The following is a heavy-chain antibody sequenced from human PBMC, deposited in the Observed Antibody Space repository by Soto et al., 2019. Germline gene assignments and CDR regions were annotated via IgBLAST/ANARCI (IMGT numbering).Heavy chain of an antibody. CDR1: GGSISSYY. Sequence: SETLSLTCTVSGGSISSYYWSWIRQPPGKGLEWIGYIYYSGSTNYNPSLKSRVTISVDTSKNQFSLKLSSVTAADTAVYYCARLLEATVTPRSPYPFYYYYMDVWGKGTTVTVSS. CDR2: IYYSGST. V-gene: IGHV4-59*08. D-gene: IGHD4-17*01. CDR3: ARLLEATVTPRSPYPFYYYYMDV. J-gene: IGHJ6*03.